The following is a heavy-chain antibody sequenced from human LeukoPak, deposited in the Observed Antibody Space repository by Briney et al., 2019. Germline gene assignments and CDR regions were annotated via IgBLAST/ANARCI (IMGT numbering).Heavy chain of an antibody. V-gene: IGHV3-74*01. CDR1: GFTFSNYW. CDR2: INTDGSRI. D-gene: IGHD6-6*01. Sequence: PGGSLRLSCAASGFTFSNYWMHWVRQAPGKGLVWVSRINTDGSRITYADSVKGRFTISRDNAMNTVYLQMNSLRAEDTAVYYCARVRPWYSSSSGWFDPWGQGTLVTVSS. J-gene: IGHJ5*02. CDR3: ARVRPWYSSSSGWFDP.